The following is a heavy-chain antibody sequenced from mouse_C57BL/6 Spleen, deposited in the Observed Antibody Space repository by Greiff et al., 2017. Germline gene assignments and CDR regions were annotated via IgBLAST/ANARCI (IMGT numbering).Heavy chain of an antibody. Sequence: EVQGVESGGGLVKPGGSLKLSCAASGFTFSSYAMSWVRQTPEKRLEWVATISDGGSYTYYPDNVKGRFTISRDTAKNNLYLQMSHLKSEDTAMYYCARAPYDGYYLYYFDYWGQGTTLTVSS. D-gene: IGHD2-3*01. CDR3: ARAPYDGYYLYYFDY. CDR1: GFTFSSYA. V-gene: IGHV5-4*01. J-gene: IGHJ2*01. CDR2: ISDGGSYT.